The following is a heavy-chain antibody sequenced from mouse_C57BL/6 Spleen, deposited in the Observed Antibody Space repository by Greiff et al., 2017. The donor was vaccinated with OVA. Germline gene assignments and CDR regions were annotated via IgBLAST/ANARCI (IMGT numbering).Heavy chain of an antibody. V-gene: IGHV1-54*01. CDR1: GYAFTNYL. Sequence: QVQLQQSGAELVRPGTSVKVSCKASGYAFTNYLIEWVKQRPGQGLEWIGVINPGSGGTNYNEKFKGKATLTADKSSSTAYMQLSSLTSEDSAVYVCARSGDGYYRYFDVWGTGTTVTVSS. D-gene: IGHD2-3*01. J-gene: IGHJ1*03. CDR3: ARSGDGYYRYFDV. CDR2: INPGSGGT.